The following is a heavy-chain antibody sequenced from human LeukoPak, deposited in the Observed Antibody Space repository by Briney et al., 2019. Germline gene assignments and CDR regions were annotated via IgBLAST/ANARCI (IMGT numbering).Heavy chain of an antibody. J-gene: IGHJ4*02. CDR3: AREWAGFDY. V-gene: IGHV3-64*01. CDR2: ISDSGNFT. Sequence: PGGSLRLSCAASGFTFSNYAMHWVRQAPGKGLEYVSVISDSGNFTYYTNSVKGRFTISRDNSRNTLYLQMGSLRAEDMAVYYCAREWAGFDYWGQGALVTVSS. CDR1: GFTFSNYA.